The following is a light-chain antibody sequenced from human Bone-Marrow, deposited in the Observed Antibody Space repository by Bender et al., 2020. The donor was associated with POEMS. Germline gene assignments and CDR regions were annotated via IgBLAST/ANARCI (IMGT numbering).Light chain of an antibody. V-gene: IGLV2-14*03. CDR2: DVS. Sequence: QSALTQPASVSGSPGQSITISCTGTSSDVGGYNYVSWYQHHPGKATKLMIYDVSDWPSGVPDRFSGSKSGNTASLTISGLQADDEADYYCSSYADSTTPYVLFDGGTKLTVL. CDR3: SSYADSTTPYVL. CDR1: SSDVGGYNY. J-gene: IGLJ2*01.